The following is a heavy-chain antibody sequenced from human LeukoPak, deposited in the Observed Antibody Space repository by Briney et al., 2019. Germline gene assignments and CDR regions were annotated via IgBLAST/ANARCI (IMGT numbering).Heavy chain of an antibody. V-gene: IGHV3-30*03. Sequence: GGSLRLSCAASGFTFSSYGMHWVRQAPGKGLEWVAVISSDGSNKYYADSVKGRFTISRDNSKNTLYLQMNSLRAEDTAVYYCAGGGYYYDSSGYYRPGDYWGQGTLVTVSS. CDR3: AGGGYYYDSSGYYRPGDY. J-gene: IGHJ4*02. D-gene: IGHD3-22*01. CDR2: ISSDGSNK. CDR1: GFTFSSYG.